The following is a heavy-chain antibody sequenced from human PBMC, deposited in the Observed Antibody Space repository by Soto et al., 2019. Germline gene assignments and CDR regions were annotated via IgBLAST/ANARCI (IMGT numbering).Heavy chain of an antibody. CDR3: ARREIQGPIDY. D-gene: IGHD1-26*01. CDR2: IYYSGTT. CDR1: GYSISSSNW. Sequence: QVQLQESGPGLVKPSDTLSLTCAVSGYSISSSNWWGWIRQPPGKGLEWIGYIYYSGTTYYNPSPKPRVTMSVDTSKNQFSLKLTCVTAVDTAVYYCARREIQGPIDYWGQGTLVTVSS. J-gene: IGHJ4*02. V-gene: IGHV4-28*01.